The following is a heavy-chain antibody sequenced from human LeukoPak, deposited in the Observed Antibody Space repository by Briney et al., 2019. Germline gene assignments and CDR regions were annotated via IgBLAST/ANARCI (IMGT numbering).Heavy chain of an antibody. J-gene: IGHJ2*01. V-gene: IGHV1-18*01. D-gene: IGHD2-2*02. CDR1: GYTFTSYG. CDR3: ARDTIRWYFDL. Sequence: GASVKVSCKDSGYTFTSYGISWVRQAPGQGLEWMGWISAYNGNTNYAQKFQGRVTMTTDTSTSTAYMELRSLRSDDTAVYYCARDTIRWYFDLWGRGTLVTVSS. CDR2: ISAYNGNT.